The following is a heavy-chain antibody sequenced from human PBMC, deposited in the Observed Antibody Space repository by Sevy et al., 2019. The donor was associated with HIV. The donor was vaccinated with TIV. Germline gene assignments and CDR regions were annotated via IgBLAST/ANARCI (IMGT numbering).Heavy chain of an antibody. CDR1: GFTFGNYA. Sequence: GGSLRLSCAASGFTFGNYAMSWVRQAPGKGLEWVSLIYSAGTTFYSDSVKGRFTISRDNSNNTLDLQMNSLRAEDTAIYYCARIKGASSSYAMDVWGQGTTVTVSS. D-gene: IGHD2-2*01. CDR2: IYSAGTT. CDR3: ARIKGASSSYAMDV. V-gene: IGHV3-53*01. J-gene: IGHJ6*02.